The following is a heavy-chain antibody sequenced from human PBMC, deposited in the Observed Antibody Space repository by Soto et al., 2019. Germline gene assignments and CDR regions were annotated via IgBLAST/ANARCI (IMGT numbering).Heavy chain of an antibody. CDR1: GGSISSYY. D-gene: IGHD4-17*01. V-gene: IGHV4-59*01. J-gene: IGHJ3*02. CDR3: ARPEAVTHSGAFDI. Sequence: QVQLQESGPGLVKPSETLSLTCTVSGGSISSYYWSWIRQPPGKGLEWIGYIYYSGSTNYNPSLKSRVTISVDTSQNQFSLKLSSVTAADTAVYYCARPEAVTHSGAFDIWGQGTMVTVSS. CDR2: IYYSGST.